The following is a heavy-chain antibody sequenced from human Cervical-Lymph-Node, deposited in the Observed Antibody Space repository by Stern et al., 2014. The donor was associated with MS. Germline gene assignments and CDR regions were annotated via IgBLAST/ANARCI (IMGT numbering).Heavy chain of an antibody. CDR2: ISGNGVDT. J-gene: IGHJ4*02. CDR1: GFTFSDYV. V-gene: IGHV3-23*04. Sequence: MQLAQSGGGLVQPGGSLRLSCAASGFTFSDYVINWVRQAPGKGLEWVSGISGNGVDTYYGDSVKGRFTISRDNSKNTLYLQMNSLRAEDTAVYFCAKDVAVADPFYFDYWGQGTLVIVSS. D-gene: IGHD6-19*01. CDR3: AKDVAVADPFYFDY.